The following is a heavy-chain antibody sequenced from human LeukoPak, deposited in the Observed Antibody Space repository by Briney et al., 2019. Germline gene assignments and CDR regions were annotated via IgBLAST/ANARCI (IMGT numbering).Heavy chain of an antibody. CDR3: ARGGGSWEPIL. J-gene: IGHJ4*02. Sequence: PGGSLRLSCAASGFTFPNSWMSWVRQAPGKGLEWVANIRQDGSEKFYVDSVKGRFTISRDNDKSSLYLQMNSLRGEDTAVYFCARGGGSWEPILWGQGTLVTVS. V-gene: IGHV3-7*01. CDR1: GFTFPNSW. CDR2: IRQDGSEK. D-gene: IGHD1-26*01.